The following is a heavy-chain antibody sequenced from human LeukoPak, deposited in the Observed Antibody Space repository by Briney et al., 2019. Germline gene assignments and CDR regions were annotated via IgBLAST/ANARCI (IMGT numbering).Heavy chain of an antibody. CDR2: ISYDGSNK. V-gene: IGHV3-30*03. J-gene: IGHJ4*02. Sequence: GGSLRLSCAASGFTFRSYDMHWVRQAPGKGLEGVAVISYDGSNKYYGDSVKGRFTISRDNSKNTLYLQMNSLRAEDTAVYYCATPMVTELDYWGQGTLVTVSS. D-gene: IGHD5-18*01. CDR3: ATPMVTELDY. CDR1: GFTFRSYD.